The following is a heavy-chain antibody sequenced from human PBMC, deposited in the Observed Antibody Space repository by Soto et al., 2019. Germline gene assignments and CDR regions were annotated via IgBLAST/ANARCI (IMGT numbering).Heavy chain of an antibody. Sequence: GESLKISCKGSGYSFTSYWIGWVRQMPGKGLEWMGIIYPGDSDTRYSPSFQGQVTISADKSISTAYLQWSSLKASDTAMYYCARWFGETRHLKGEVYYYYYMDVWGKGTTVTVSS. CDR1: GYSFTSYW. CDR3: ARWFGETRHLKGEVYYYYYMDV. D-gene: IGHD3-10*01. V-gene: IGHV5-51*01. CDR2: IYPGDSDT. J-gene: IGHJ6*03.